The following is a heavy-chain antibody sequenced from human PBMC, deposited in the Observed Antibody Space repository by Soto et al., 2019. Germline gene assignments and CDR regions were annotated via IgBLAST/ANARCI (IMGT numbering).Heavy chain of an antibody. D-gene: IGHD1-1*01. CDR3: AREREGIIPVQLERRNWFDP. V-gene: IGHV4-4*07. J-gene: IGHJ5*02. Sequence: SETLSLTCTVSGGSISSYYWSWIRQPAGKGLEWIGRIYTSGSTNYNPSLKSRVTMSVDTSKNQFSLKLSSVTAADTAVYYCAREREGIIPVQLERRNWFDPWGQGTLVTVSS. CDR1: GGSISSYY. CDR2: IYTSGST.